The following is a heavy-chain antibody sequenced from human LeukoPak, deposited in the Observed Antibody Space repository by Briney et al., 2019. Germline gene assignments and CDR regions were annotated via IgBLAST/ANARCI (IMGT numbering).Heavy chain of an antibody. J-gene: IGHJ4*02. CDR3: ARSYFWGIAVAGYYFDY. CDR2: INYRGVT. V-gene: IGHV4-59*01. D-gene: IGHD6-19*01. CDR1: GGSISTYY. Sequence: NASETLSLTCTVSGGSISTYYWNWFRQPPGKGLEWIGDINYRGVTNYNPSLKSRVTMSVDTSKKQFSLKLSSVTAADTAVYYCARSYFWGIAVAGYYFDYWGQGTLVTVSS.